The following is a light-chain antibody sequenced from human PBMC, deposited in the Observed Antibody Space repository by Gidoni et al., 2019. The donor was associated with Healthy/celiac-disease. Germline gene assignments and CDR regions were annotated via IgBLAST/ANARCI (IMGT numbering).Light chain of an antibody. J-gene: IGLJ2*01. CDR2: SNN. CDR3: AAWDDSLNGHVV. CDR1: SSNIGRTP. V-gene: IGLV1-44*01. Sequence: QSVLTQPPSASGTPGQRVTISCSGSSSNIGRTPVNWYQQLPGTAPKLLIYSNNQRPSGVPDRFSGSKSGTSASLAISGLQSEDEADYYCAAWDDSLNGHVVFGGGTKLTVL.